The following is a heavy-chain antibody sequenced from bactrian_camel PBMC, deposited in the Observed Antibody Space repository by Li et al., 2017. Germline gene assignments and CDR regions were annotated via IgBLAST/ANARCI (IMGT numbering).Heavy chain of an antibody. D-gene: IGHD6*01. V-gene: IGHV3S42*01. J-gene: IGHJ6*01. Sequence: VQLVESGGGSVQAGGSLRLSCRASGFTFSSRAMNWVRQAPGKGLEWVSGLNDDGTRTRYADSVKGRFTISRDNAKNTLYLQLNNLKTEDTAMYYCAQTPVGGSWFPTLDSHFGYWGQGTQVTVS. CDR3: AQTPVGGSWFPTLDSHFGY. CDR2: LNDDGTRT. CDR1: GFTFSSRA.